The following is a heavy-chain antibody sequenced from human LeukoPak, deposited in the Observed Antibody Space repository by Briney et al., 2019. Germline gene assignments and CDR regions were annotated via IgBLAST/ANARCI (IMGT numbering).Heavy chain of an antibody. D-gene: IGHD2-8*02. Sequence: GGSLRLSCAASGFTFSSYSMNWVRQAPGKGLEWVSSISSSGSFIYYADSVKGRFTISRDNAKNSLYLQMNSLRAEDTAVYYCARALVFYYMDVWGKGTTVTISS. V-gene: IGHV3-21*01. J-gene: IGHJ6*03. CDR2: ISSSGSFI. CDR1: GFTFSSYS. CDR3: ARALVFYYMDV.